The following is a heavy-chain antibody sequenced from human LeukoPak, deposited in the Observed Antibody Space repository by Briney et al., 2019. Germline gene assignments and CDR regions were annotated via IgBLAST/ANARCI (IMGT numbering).Heavy chain of an antibody. CDR3: ARATVTRVLDYYFDY. J-gene: IGHJ4*02. CDR2: IKQDGSEK. D-gene: IGHD4-17*01. CDR1: GFTFSSYW. Sequence: GGSLRLSCAASGFTFSSYWMSWDRQAPGKGLEWVANIKQDGSEKYYVDSVKGRFTISRDNAKNSLYLQMNSLRAEDTAVYYCARATVTRVLDYYFDYWGQGTLVTVSS. V-gene: IGHV3-7*01.